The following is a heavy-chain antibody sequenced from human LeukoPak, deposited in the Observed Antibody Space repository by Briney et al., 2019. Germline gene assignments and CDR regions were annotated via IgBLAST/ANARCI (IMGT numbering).Heavy chain of an antibody. J-gene: IGHJ4*02. CDR3: ARLGIEYCSSTSRSRTASDY. CDR2: IYYSGNT. Sequence: SETLSLTCTVSGGSISSSSHYWGWIRQPPGKGLEWIGSIYYSGNTYYNPSLRSRVTTSVDTSKNQFSLKLRSVTAADTAVYYCARLGIEYCSSTSRSRTASDYWGQGTLVTVSS. CDR1: GGSISSSSHY. D-gene: IGHD2-2*01. V-gene: IGHV4-39*01.